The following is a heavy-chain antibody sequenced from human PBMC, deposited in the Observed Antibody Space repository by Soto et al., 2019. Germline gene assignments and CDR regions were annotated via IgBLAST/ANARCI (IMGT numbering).Heavy chain of an antibody. J-gene: IGHJ4*02. CDR3: ARDPGIAVAGTNYFDY. CDR1: GDSVSSNSAA. CDR2: TYYRSKWYK. D-gene: IGHD6-19*01. Sequence: SQTLSLTCAISGDSVSSNSAAWNWIRQSPSRGLEWLGRTYYRSKWYKDYAVSVKSRITINPDTSKNQFSLQLNSVTPEDTAVYYCARDPGIAVAGTNYFDYWGQGTLVTVSS. V-gene: IGHV6-1*01.